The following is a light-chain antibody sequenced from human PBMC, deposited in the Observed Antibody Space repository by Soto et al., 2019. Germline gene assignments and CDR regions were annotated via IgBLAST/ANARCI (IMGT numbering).Light chain of an antibody. V-gene: IGKV1-9*01. CDR1: QGISSY. J-gene: IGKJ1*01. CDR2: AAS. Sequence: DIQLTQSPSYLSASVGDRVTITCRASQGISSYLAWYQQEPGKAPKLLIYAASTLHSGVPSRFSGSGSGTEFTLPITSLQPEDFATYFCQHLNGYPRTFGQGNKVEIK. CDR3: QHLNGYPRT.